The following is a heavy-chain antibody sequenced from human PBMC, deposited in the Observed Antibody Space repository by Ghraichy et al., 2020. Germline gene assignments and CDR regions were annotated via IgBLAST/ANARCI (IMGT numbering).Heavy chain of an antibody. CDR3: ARDVGFEDY. J-gene: IGHJ4*02. Sequence: SETLSLTCTVSGGSISSSSYYWGWIRQPPGKGLEWIGSIYYSGSTYYNPSLKSRVTISVDTSKNQFSLKLSSVTAADTAVYYCARDVGFEDYWGQGTLVTVSS. CDR2: IYYSGST. CDR1: GGSISSSSYY. D-gene: IGHD3-10*01. V-gene: IGHV4-39*07.